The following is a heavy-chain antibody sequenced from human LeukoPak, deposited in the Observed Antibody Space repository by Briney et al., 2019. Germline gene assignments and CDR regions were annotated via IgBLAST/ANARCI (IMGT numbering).Heavy chain of an antibody. V-gene: IGHV1-46*02. CDR2: IKSRGGST. CDR3: ARDRESSGFFSYYYGMDV. D-gene: IGHD6-19*01. CDR1: GYTFNTDY. Sequence: ASVKVSCKASGYTFNTDYFHWVRQAPGQGLEWMGIIKSRGGSTTYAQEFQGRVTMTTDTSTSTVYMDLSSLTYEDTAVYYCARDRESSGFFSYYYGMDVWGQGTTVTVSS. J-gene: IGHJ6*02.